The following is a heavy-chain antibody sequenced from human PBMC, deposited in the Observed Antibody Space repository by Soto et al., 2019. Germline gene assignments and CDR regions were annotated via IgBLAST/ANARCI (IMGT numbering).Heavy chain of an antibody. CDR3: ASGEIGDTILGVPTLAYYYVSAF. CDR1: GVSSSDYY. V-gene: IGHV4-59*01. D-gene: IGHD3-3*01. CDR2: IHDSGNT. J-gene: IGHJ6*02. Sequence: PLVILSLTYTFSGVSSSDYYWSLIRQPSGQGLERIGYIHDSGNTKYNPSLKNRVTISIDTSKNQFSLKLTSVTAADTGIYYCASGEIGDTILGVPTLAYYYVSAFLGHRTTVTVSS.